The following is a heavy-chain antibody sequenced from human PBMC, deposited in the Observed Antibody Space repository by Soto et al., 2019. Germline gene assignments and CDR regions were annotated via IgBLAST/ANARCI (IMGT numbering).Heavy chain of an antibody. J-gene: IGHJ6*02. D-gene: IGHD2-2*01. CDR2: FDPEDGET. Sequence: GASVKVSCKVSGYTLTELSMHWVRQAPGKGLEWMGGFDPEDGETIYAQKFQGRVTMTEDTSTDTAYMELSRLRSDDTAVYYCARDLYCSSTSCQGAPLRYGMDVWGQGTTVTVSS. CDR1: GYTLTELS. CDR3: ARDLYCSSTSCQGAPLRYGMDV. V-gene: IGHV1-24*01.